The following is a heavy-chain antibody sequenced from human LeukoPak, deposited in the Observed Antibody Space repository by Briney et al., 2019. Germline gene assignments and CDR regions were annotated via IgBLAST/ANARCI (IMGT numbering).Heavy chain of an antibody. Sequence: GGSLRLSCAASGFTFSSYGMHWVRQAPGKGLEWVAFIRYDGSNKYYADSVKGRFTISRDNSKNTLYLQMNSLRAEDTAVYYCAKDDSKAPFYDYVWGSYRPDYWGQGTLVTVSS. CDR3: AKDDSKAPFYDYVWGSYRPDY. CDR1: GFTFSSYG. D-gene: IGHD3-16*02. J-gene: IGHJ4*02. CDR2: IRYDGSNK. V-gene: IGHV3-30*02.